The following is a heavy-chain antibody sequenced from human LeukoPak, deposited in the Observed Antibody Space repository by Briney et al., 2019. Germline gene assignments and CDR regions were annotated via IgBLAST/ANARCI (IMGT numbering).Heavy chain of an antibody. Sequence: GGSLRLSCAASGFTFSRYAMNWVRQAPGKGLEWVSSISTSSSYIYYADSVKGRFTISRDNAKNSLYLQMNSLRAEDMAVYYCARGHSTGWYDLVDYFDYWGQGTLVTVSS. V-gene: IGHV3-21*01. D-gene: IGHD6-19*01. J-gene: IGHJ4*02. CDR1: GFTFSRYA. CDR3: ARGHSTGWYDLVDYFDY. CDR2: ISTSSSYI.